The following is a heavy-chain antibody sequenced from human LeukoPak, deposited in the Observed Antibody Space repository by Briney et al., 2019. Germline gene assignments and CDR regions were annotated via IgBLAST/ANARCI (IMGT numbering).Heavy chain of an antibody. CDR1: PGYGFTSHW. CDR3: VRSIGTLDY. CDR2: INWNGGRT. Sequence: PGGSLRLSCVTSPGYGFTSHWMNWVRQAPGRGLEWVSGINWNGGRTGYADSVKGRFTISRDNAKNSLFLQMNSLRAEDTAVYYCVRSIGTLDYWGQGTLVTVPS. D-gene: IGHD1-26*01. V-gene: IGHV3-20*04. J-gene: IGHJ4*02.